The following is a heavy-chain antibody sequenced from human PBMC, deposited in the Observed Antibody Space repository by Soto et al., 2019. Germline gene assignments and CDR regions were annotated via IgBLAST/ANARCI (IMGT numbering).Heavy chain of an antibody. D-gene: IGHD3-3*01. CDR1: GYSFTSYW. Sequence: PGESLKISCKGSGYSFTSYWISWVRQMPGKGLEWMGRIDPSDSYTNYSPSFQDHVTISADKSISTAYLQWSSLKASDTAMYYCASGPITIFGVVITNYYYYYGMDVWGQGTTVTVSS. V-gene: IGHV5-10-1*01. CDR2: IDPSDSYT. CDR3: ASGPITIFGVVITNYYYYYGMDV. J-gene: IGHJ6*02.